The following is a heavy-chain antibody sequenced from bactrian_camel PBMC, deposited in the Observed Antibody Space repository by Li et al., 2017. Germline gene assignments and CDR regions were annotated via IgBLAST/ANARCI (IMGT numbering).Heavy chain of an antibody. V-gene: IGHV3S63*01. J-gene: IGHJ4*01. CDR2: LWTGDGST. CDR1: GSTSEIYC. CDR3: AADSRVCGSSRYLDPSEFNY. D-gene: IGHD1*01. Sequence: VESGGGSVQAGGSLRLSCEASGSTSEIYCMGWFRDVPGKGREGIAGLWTGDGSTYYSDSVKGRFTISRDVAKNTVYLLLDRATPEDTAMYYCAADSRVCGSSRYLDPSEFNYWGQGTQVTVS.